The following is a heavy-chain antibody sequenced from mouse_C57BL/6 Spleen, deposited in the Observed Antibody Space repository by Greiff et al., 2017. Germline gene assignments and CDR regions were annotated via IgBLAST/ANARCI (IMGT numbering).Heavy chain of an antibody. V-gene: IGHV2-2*01. CDR3: ARKGGYDAMDY. CDR1: GFSLTSYG. J-gene: IGHJ4*01. D-gene: IGHD2-2*01. CDR2: IWGGGST. Sequence: VQLQQSGPGLVQPSQSLSITCTVSGFSLTSYGVHWVRQSPGKGLEWLGVIWGGGSTDYNAAFISRLSISKDNSKSQVFFKMNSLQADDTAIYYCARKGGYDAMDYWGQGTSVTVSS.